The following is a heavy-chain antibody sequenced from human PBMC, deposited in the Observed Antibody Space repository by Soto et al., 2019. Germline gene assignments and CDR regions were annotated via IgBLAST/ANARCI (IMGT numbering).Heavy chain of an antibody. Sequence: QLQLQESGSGLVKPSQTLSLTCTVSGGSINSGDYSWTWIRQPPGKGLEWIGYIYHTGTTYYNTSLTSPATISVDRSKNQFSRKLCSVTAADTAVYFCARGIHDDDSSGDSWFDPWGQGTLVTVSS. D-gene: IGHD3-22*01. CDR2: IYHTGTT. CDR1: GGSINSGDYS. V-gene: IGHV4-30-2*01. J-gene: IGHJ5*02. CDR3: ARGIHDDDSSGDSWFDP.